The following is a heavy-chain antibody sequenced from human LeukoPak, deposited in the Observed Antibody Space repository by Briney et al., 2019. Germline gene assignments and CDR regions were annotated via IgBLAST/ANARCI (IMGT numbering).Heavy chain of an antibody. V-gene: IGHV4-59*01. CDR1: GGSISSYY. CDR2: IYYSGST. J-gene: IGHJ4*02. D-gene: IGHD6-13*01. Sequence: SETLSLTCTVSGGSISSYYWGWIRQPPGKGLEWLGYIYYSGSTYYNPSLKSRVTISIDTSKNQFSLRLSSVTAADTAVYYCARGGFRIAAEIDYWGQGTLVTVSS. CDR3: ARGGFRIAAEIDY.